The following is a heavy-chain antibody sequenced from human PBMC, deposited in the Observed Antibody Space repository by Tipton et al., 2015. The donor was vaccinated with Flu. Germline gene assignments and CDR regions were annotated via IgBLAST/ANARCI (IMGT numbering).Heavy chain of an antibody. D-gene: IGHD2-15*01. Sequence: GSLRLSCAASGFTVSSNYMSWVRQAPGKGLEWVSVIYSGGSTYYADSVKGRFTIPRDNSKNTLYLQMNSLRADDTAVYYCAKVVEGSDWYFDYWRQGTLVTVSS. CDR2: IYSGGST. CDR3: AKVVEGSDWYFDY. CDR1: GFTVSSNY. V-gene: IGHV3-53*01. J-gene: IGHJ4*02.